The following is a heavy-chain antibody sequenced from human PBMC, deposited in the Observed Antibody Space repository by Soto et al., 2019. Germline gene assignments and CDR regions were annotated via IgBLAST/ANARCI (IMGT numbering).Heavy chain of an antibody. V-gene: IGHV3-23*01. Sequence: GGSLRLSCAASGFTFSSYAMSWVRQAPGKGLEWVSAISGSGGSTYYADSVKGRFTISRDNSKNTLYLQMNSLRAEDTAVYYCAKLTIFGVVSGDFDYWGQGTLVTVSS. CDR2: ISGSGGST. CDR1: GFTFSSYA. CDR3: AKLTIFGVVSGDFDY. D-gene: IGHD3-3*01. J-gene: IGHJ4*02.